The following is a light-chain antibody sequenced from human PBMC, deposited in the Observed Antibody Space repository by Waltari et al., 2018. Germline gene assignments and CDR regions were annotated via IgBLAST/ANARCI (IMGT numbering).Light chain of an antibody. CDR2: RST. CDR3: QQYASSPFT. V-gene: IGKV3-20*01. CDR1: QRVNTNS. Sequence: EIVLTQSPGTVSLSPGERATLSCRASQRVNTNSLAWYQKKPCQAPRLLIFRSTNRATGIPDRFSGSGSGTDFTLTISRLDPEDFAVYYCQQYASSPFTFGQGTKLEMK. J-gene: IGKJ2*01.